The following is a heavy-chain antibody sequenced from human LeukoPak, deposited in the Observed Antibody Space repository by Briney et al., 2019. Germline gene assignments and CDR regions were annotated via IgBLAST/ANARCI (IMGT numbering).Heavy chain of an antibody. Sequence: SETLSLTCTVSGGSISSYYWSWIRQPPGKGLEWIGYIYHSGSTNYNPSLKSRVTISVDTSKNQFSLKLSSVTAADTAVYYCARHLKGGSSSSHRPFDYWGQGTLVTVSS. V-gene: IGHV4-59*08. CDR1: GGSISSYY. CDR3: ARHLKGGSSSSHRPFDY. CDR2: IYHSGST. D-gene: IGHD6-6*01. J-gene: IGHJ4*02.